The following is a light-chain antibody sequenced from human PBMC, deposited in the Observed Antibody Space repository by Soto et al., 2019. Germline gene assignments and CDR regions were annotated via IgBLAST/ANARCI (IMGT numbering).Light chain of an antibody. CDR3: QQYGSSPLIT. Sequence: EIVLTQSPGTLSLSPGQRATLSCRASQRLSASDIAWYQQKPGQAPKFLIYGVSSRATGIPDRFSGSGSGTAFPLTISRLEHEDFAVYHCQQYGSSPLITFGQGTRLEIK. CDR1: QRLSASD. V-gene: IGKV3-20*01. J-gene: IGKJ5*01. CDR2: GVS.